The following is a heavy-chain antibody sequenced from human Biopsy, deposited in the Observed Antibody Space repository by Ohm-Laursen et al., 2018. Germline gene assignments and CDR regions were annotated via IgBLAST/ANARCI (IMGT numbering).Heavy chain of an antibody. CDR1: GFAFNLYE. Sequence: GSLRLSCTASGFAFNLYEMNWVRQAPGKGMEWISYIYGGGSPVSYADSVKGRFTISRDNAQNSLYLHMNSLRAEDTAVYHCARLNSGTYDASDLWGQGTMVIVSS. CDR2: IYGGGSPV. D-gene: IGHD1-26*01. V-gene: IGHV3-48*03. J-gene: IGHJ3*01. CDR3: ARLNSGTYDASDL.